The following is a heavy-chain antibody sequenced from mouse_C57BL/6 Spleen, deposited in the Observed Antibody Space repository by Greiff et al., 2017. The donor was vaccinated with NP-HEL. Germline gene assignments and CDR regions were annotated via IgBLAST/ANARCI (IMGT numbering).Heavy chain of an antibody. CDR1: GFTFSSYA. CDR2: ISDGGSYT. Sequence: EVQLVESGGGLVKPGGSLKLSCAASGFTFSSYAMSWVRQTPEKRLEWVATISDGGSYTYYPDNVKGRFTISRDNAKNNLYLQMSHLKSEDTAMYYCAREGYDVGSSFDYWGQGTTLTVSS. D-gene: IGHD1-1*01. V-gene: IGHV5-4*01. CDR3: AREGYDVGSSFDY. J-gene: IGHJ2*01.